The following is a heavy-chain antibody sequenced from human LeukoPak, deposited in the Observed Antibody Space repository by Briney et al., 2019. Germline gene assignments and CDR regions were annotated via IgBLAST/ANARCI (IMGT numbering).Heavy chain of an antibody. J-gene: IGHJ4*02. CDR2: INQDGSEK. CDR1: GFTFSSYA. Sequence: PGGSLRLSCAASGFTFSSYAMNWVRQAPGKGLEWVANINQDGSEKQYVDSVKGRFTISRDNAKNSLYLQMNSLRVEDTAVYYCARDLNLNFDYWGQGTLVTVSS. CDR3: ARDLNLNFDY. V-gene: IGHV3-7*01.